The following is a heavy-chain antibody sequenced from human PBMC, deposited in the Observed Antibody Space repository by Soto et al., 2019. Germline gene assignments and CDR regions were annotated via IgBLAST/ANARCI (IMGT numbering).Heavy chain of an antibody. V-gene: IGHV4-31*03. Sequence: QVQLQESGPGLVKPSQTLSLTCTVSGGSISSGGYYWSWIRQHPGKGLEWIGYIYYSGSTYYNPSLKRRVTSSVDTSKNQFSLKLSSVTAADTAVYYCARGRTSSPTPGDYWGQGTLVTVSS. CDR2: IYYSGST. J-gene: IGHJ4*02. D-gene: IGHD2-2*01. CDR3: ARGRTSSPTPGDY. CDR1: GGSISSGGYY.